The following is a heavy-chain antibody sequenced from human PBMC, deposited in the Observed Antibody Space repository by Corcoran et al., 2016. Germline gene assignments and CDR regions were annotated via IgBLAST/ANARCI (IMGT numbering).Heavy chain of an antibody. CDR3: AKDLGATGPYVNHGGGGDY. CDR1: GYTFTSYY. D-gene: IGHD3-16*01. Sequence: QVQLVQSGAEVKKPGASVKVSCTASGYTFTSYYMHWVRQAPGQGLEWMGIISPSGGVTSYARRFQGRVTMTRDTSTSTVYMELSSLRSDDTAVYYCAKDLGATGPYVNHGGGGDYWGQGTLVTVSS. J-gene: IGHJ4*02. CDR2: ISPSGGVT. V-gene: IGHV1-46*01.